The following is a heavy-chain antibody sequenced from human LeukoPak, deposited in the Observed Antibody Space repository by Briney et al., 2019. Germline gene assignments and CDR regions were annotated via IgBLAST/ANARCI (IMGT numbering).Heavy chain of an antibody. CDR3: ARDLYDSSGYSPDAFDI. Sequence: GSLRLSCAASGFTVSSNYMSWVRQAPGKGLEWVSVIYSGGSTNYADSVKGRFTISRDNSKNTLYLQMNSLRAEDTAVYYCARDLYDSSGYSPDAFDIWGQGTMVTVSS. CDR2: IYSGGST. V-gene: IGHV3-53*01. D-gene: IGHD3-22*01. CDR1: GFTVSSNY. J-gene: IGHJ3*02.